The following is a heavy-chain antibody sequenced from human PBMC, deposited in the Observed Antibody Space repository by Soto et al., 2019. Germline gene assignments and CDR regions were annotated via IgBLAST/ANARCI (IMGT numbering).Heavy chain of an antibody. CDR3: AKDQDYAPEYYFDY. Sequence: SGGSLRLSCAASGFTFSSYAMSWVRQAPGKGLEWVSAISGSGGSTYYADSVKGRFTISRDNSKNTLYLQMNSLRAEDTAVYYCAKDQDYAPEYYFDYWGQGTLVTVSS. CDR2: ISGSGGST. CDR1: GFTFSSYA. J-gene: IGHJ4*02. V-gene: IGHV3-23*01. D-gene: IGHD2-2*01.